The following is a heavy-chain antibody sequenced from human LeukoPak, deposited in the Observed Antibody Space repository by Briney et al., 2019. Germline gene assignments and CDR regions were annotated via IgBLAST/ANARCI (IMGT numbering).Heavy chain of an antibody. CDR3: AKDVNAHCRGDCSDY. Sequence: GGSLRLSCAASGFTFNMYGMHWVRQAPGKGLEWVAFIRSDGGNQYYADSVKGRFTISRDNSKNTVSLEMNSLRVEDTAVYYCAKDVNAHCRGDCSDYWGQGTLVTVSS. V-gene: IGHV3-30*02. J-gene: IGHJ4*02. D-gene: IGHD2-21*01. CDR1: GFTFNMYG. CDR2: IRSDGGNQ.